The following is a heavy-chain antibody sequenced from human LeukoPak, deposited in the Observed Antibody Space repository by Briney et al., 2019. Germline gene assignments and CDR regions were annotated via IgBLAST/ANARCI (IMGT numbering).Heavy chain of an antibody. V-gene: IGHV3-30-3*01. D-gene: IGHD1-26*01. Sequence: PGGSLRLSCAASGFTFSSYAMHWVRQAPGKGLKWVAVISYDGSNKYYADSVKGRFTISRDNSKNTLYLQMNSRRAEDTAVYSCARHRGFHYYYGMDVWGQGTTVTVSS. CDR1: GFTFSSYA. J-gene: IGHJ6*02. CDR3: ARHRGFHYYYGMDV. CDR2: ISYDGSNK.